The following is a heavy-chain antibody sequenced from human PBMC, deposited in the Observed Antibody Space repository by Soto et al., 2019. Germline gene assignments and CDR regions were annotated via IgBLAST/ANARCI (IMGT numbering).Heavy chain of an antibody. CDR2: IYYSGST. Sequence: SETLSLTCTVSGGSISSGDYYWSWIRQPPGKGLEWIGYIYYSGSTYYNPSLKSRVTISVDTSKNQFSLKLRSVTAADTAVYYCAIGITMVRGVTIQYFQHWGQGTLVTVSS. D-gene: IGHD3-10*01. V-gene: IGHV4-30-4*01. CDR1: GGSISSGDYY. J-gene: IGHJ1*01. CDR3: AIGITMVRGVTIQYFQH.